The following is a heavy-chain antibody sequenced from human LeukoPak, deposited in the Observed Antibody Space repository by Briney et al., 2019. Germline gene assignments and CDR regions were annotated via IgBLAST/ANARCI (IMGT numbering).Heavy chain of an antibody. CDR3: ARARYDILTGYYQYYFDY. J-gene: IGHJ4*02. V-gene: IGHV1-69*01. CDR1: GGTLSSYA. Sequence: SVKVSCKASGGTLSSYAISWVRQAPGQGLEWMGGIIPIFGTANYAQKFQGRVTITADESTSTAYMELSSLRSEDTAVYYCARARYDILTGYYQYYFDYWGQGTLVTVSS. CDR2: IIPIFGTA. D-gene: IGHD3-9*01.